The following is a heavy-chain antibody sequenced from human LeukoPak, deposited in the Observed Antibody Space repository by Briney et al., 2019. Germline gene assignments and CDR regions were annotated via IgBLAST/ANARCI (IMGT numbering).Heavy chain of an antibody. CDR2: ISSSGSTI. D-gene: IGHD3-10*01. V-gene: IGHV3-11*01. Sequence: PGGSLRLSCAASGFTFSDYYMSWIRRAPGKGLEWVSYISSSGSTIYYADSVKGRFTISRDNAKNSLYLQMNSLRAEDTAVYYCARDHFDYYGSGSYDYWGQGTLVTVSS. CDR3: ARDHFDYYGSGSYDY. J-gene: IGHJ4*02. CDR1: GFTFSDYY.